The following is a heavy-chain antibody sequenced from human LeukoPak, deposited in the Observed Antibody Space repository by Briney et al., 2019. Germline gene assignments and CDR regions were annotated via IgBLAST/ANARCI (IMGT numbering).Heavy chain of an antibody. D-gene: IGHD3-3*01. CDR1: GFTFSGSA. CDR2: IRSKANSYAT. Sequence: GGSLRLSCAASGFTFSGSAMHWVRQASGKGLEWVGRIRSKANSYATAYAASVKGRFTISRDDSKNTAYLQMNSLKTEDTAVYYCTRPDRFLEWLFDPWGQGTLVTVSS. CDR3: TRPDRFLEWLFDP. J-gene: IGHJ5*02. V-gene: IGHV3-73*01.